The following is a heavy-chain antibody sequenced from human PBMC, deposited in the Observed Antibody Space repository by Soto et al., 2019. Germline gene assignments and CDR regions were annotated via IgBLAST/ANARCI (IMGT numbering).Heavy chain of an antibody. CDR2: IIPIFGTA. CDR1: GGTFSSYA. CDR3: ARKGYCSGGSCLSFDP. D-gene: IGHD2-15*01. V-gene: IGHV1-69*13. Sequence: VASVKVSCKASGGTFSSYAISWVRQAPGQGLEWMGGIIPIFGTANYAQKFQGRVTITADESTSTAYMELSSLRSEDTAVYYCARKGYCSGGSCLSFDPWGQGTLVTVSS. J-gene: IGHJ5*02.